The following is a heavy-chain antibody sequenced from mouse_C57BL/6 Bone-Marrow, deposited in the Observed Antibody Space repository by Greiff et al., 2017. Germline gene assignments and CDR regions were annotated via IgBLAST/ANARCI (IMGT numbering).Heavy chain of an antibody. Sequence: QVHVKQSGAELVKPGASVKLSCKASGYTFTSYWMHWVKQRPGQGLEWIGMIHPNSGSTNYNEKFKSKATLTVDKSSSTAYMQLSSLTSEDSAVYYCAIYYGNYWFAYWGQGTLVTVSA. D-gene: IGHD2-1*01. CDR1: GYTFTSYW. J-gene: IGHJ3*01. CDR3: AIYYGNYWFAY. CDR2: IHPNSGST. V-gene: IGHV1-64*01.